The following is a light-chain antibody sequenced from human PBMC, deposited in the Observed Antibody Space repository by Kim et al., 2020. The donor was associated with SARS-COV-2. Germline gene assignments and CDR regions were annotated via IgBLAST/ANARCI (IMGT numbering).Light chain of an antibody. CDR1: FSTVERNT. CDR2: GYN. V-gene: IGLV1-44*01. Sequence: GPSVPISCSGTFSTVERNTGNWWQQLPGTAPKLLIFGYNQRPSGVPDRFSGSKSGTSASLAISGLQSEDEADYYCAAWDDNLNGVGFGGGTQLTVL. CDR3: AAWDDNLNGVG. J-gene: IGLJ2*01.